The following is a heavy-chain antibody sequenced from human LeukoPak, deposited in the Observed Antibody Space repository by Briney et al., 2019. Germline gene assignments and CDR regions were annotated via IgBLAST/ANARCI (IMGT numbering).Heavy chain of an antibody. CDR3: ARRYYDILTGPGAFDI. Sequence: GESLKISCKGSGYSFTSYWIGWVRQMPGKGLEWMGIIYPGDSDTRYSPSLQGQVTISADKSISTAYLQWSSLKASDTAMYYCARRYYDILTGPGAFDIWGQGTMVTVSS. V-gene: IGHV5-51*01. CDR2: IYPGDSDT. D-gene: IGHD3-9*01. J-gene: IGHJ3*02. CDR1: GYSFTSYW.